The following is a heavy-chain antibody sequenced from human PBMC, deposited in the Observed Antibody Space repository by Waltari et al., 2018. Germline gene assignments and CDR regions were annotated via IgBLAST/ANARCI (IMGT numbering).Heavy chain of an antibody. Sequence: QLQLQESGPGLVKPSGTLSLICAVSGDSMSSTHWWSWVRQTPGKGREWIGQVHGSGRTNYNPSFASRVTISLDTSTHHFALKVTSATAADTAFYYCARDRGRGLYLDTWGPGILVTVSP. J-gene: IGHJ4*02. V-gene: IGHV4-4*02. D-gene: IGHD1-1*01. CDR1: GDSMSSTHW. CDR3: ARDRGRGLYLDT. CDR2: VHGSGRT.